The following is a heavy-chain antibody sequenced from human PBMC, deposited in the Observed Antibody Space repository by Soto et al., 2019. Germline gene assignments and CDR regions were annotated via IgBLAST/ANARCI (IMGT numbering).Heavy chain of an antibody. CDR1: GXHRMSYW. D-gene: IGHD3-16*01. Sequence: GSLRRSCAVSGXHRMSYWMSWVRQAPGKGLEWVASIKEDGSEIYYLHSVRGRFSISRGRAGNALHLTMNYLSAEDTGVYFCARDIGFDYVNWGQGTLGTVSS. CDR2: IKEDGSEI. CDR3: ARDIGFDYVN. J-gene: IGHJ4*02. V-gene: IGHV3-7*01.